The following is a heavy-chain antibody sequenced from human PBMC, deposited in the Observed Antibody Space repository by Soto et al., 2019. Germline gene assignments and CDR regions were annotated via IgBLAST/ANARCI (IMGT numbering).Heavy chain of an antibody. CDR3: ARGGSSSWYAHAKPDFDY. J-gene: IGHJ4*02. Sequence: SETLSLTCAVYGGSFSGYYWSWIRQPPGKGLEWIGEINHSGSTNYNPSLKSRVTISVDTSKNQFSLKLSSVTAADTAVYYCARGGSSSWYAHAKPDFDYWGQGTLVTVSS. V-gene: IGHV4-34*01. D-gene: IGHD6-13*01. CDR2: INHSGST. CDR1: GGSFSGYY.